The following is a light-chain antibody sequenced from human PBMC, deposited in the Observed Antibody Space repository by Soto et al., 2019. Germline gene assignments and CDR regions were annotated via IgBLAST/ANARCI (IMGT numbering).Light chain of an antibody. CDR3: QQYDKWPPWT. V-gene: IGKV3-15*01. CDR2: DAS. CDR1: QSVSSN. Sequence: FVLTQSPVTLSLSPGESATLSCRASQSVSSNLAWYQKKPGQVPRLIIYDASTRATGIPARFSGSGSGTEFTLTISNLQSEDFANYFCQQYDKWPPWTFGQGTKVDIK. J-gene: IGKJ1*01.